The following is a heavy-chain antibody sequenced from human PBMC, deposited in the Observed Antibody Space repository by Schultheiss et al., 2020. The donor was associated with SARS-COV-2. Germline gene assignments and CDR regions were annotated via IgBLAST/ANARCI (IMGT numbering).Heavy chain of an antibody. J-gene: IGHJ4*02. CDR3: AKGSTGYSYGMN. Sequence: GGSLRLSCAASGFTFDDYAMHWVRQAPGKGLEWVSGISGSGGSTYYADSVKGRFTISRDNSKNTLYLQMNSLRAEDTAVYYCAKGSTGYSYGMNWGQGTLVTVSS. D-gene: IGHD5-18*01. CDR2: ISGSGGST. V-gene: IGHV3-23*01. CDR1: GFTFDDYA.